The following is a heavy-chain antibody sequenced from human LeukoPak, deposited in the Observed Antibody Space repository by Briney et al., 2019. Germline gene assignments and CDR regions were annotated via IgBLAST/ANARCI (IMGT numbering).Heavy chain of an antibody. CDR2: INAGNGNT. V-gene: IGHV1-3*01. J-gene: IGHJ4*02. D-gene: IGHD2-2*01. CDR3: VRSSRDIVVVPAARYFDY. Sequence: PSVKVSCKASGYTFTSYAMHWVRQAPGQRLEWMGWINAGNGNTKYSQKFQGRVTITRDTSASTAYMELSSLRSEDTAVYYCVRSSRDIVVVPAARYFDYWGQGTLVTVSS. CDR1: GYTFTSYA.